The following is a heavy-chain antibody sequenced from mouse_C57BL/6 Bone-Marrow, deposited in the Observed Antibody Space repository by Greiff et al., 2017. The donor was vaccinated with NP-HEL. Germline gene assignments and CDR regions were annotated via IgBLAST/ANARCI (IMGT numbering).Heavy chain of an antibody. CDR1: GFTFSDYY. CDR3: ARRGAYGYDAWFAY. D-gene: IGHD2-2*01. V-gene: IGHV5-12*01. J-gene: IGHJ3*01. CDR2: ISNGGGST. Sequence: EVMLVESGGGLVQPGGSLKLSCAASGFTFSDYYMYWVRQTPEKRLEWVAYISNGGGSTYYPDTVKGRFTISRDNAKNTLYLQMSRLKSEDTAMYYCARRGAYGYDAWFAYWGQGTLVTVSA.